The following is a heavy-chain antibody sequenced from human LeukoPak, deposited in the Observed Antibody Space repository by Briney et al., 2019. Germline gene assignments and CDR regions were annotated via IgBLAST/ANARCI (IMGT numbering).Heavy chain of an antibody. J-gene: IGHJ4*02. Sequence: GGSLRLSCAASGFTFSTYWMHWVRQVPGKGLVWVSRLNSDGSSTTYADSVKGRFTISRDNAKNTLYLQMNGLRVEDTAVYFCARGMNYYDNRGYTTDSWGQGTLVT. V-gene: IGHV3-74*01. CDR3: ARGMNYYDNRGYTTDS. CDR1: GFTFSTYW. D-gene: IGHD3-22*01. CDR2: LNSDGSST.